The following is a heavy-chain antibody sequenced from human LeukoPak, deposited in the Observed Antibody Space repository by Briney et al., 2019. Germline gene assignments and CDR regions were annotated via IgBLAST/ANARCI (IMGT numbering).Heavy chain of an antibody. CDR2: IYYTGRT. V-gene: IGHV4-39*02. Sequence: SETLPLTCTVSGGSISKSSYYWGWIRQSPGKGLEWIGSIYYTGRTFYNPSLKSRITISLDTSKDHFSLKLSSVTAADTAVYYCARASIQLLVGYWGQGTLVTVSS. J-gene: IGHJ4*02. CDR3: ARASIQLLVGY. CDR1: GGSISKSSYY. D-gene: IGHD5-18*01.